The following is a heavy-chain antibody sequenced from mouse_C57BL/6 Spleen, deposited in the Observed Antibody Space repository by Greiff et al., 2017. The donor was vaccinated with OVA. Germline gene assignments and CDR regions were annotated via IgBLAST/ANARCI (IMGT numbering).Heavy chain of an antibody. Sequence: VQLQQSGAELARPGASVKLSCKASGYTFTSYGISWVKQRTGQGLEWIGEIYPRSGNTYYNEKFKGKATLTADKSSSTAYMELRSLTSEDSAVYFCARSYGSSYENYFDYWGQGTTLTVSS. CDR2: IYPRSGNT. CDR1: GYTFTSYG. CDR3: ARSYGSSYENYFDY. D-gene: IGHD1-1*01. V-gene: IGHV1-81*01. J-gene: IGHJ2*01.